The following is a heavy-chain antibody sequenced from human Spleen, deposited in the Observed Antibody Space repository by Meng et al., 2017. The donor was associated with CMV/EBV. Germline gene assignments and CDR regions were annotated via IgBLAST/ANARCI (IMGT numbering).Heavy chain of an antibody. CDR2: IKYDGREK. CDR1: GFIFSTYE. CDR3: ARELDSTSAYYFDY. V-gene: IGHV3-7*01. J-gene: IGHJ4*02. Sequence: GGSLRLSYAASGFIFSTYEMNWVRQAPGKGLEWVANIKYDGREKYYVDSVKGRFTISRDNAKNSLFLQMNSLTAEDTAVYYCARELDSTSAYYFDYWGQGTLVTVSS. D-gene: IGHD2-2*01.